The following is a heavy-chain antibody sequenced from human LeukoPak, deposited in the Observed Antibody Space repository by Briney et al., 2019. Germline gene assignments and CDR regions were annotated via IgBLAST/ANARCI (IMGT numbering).Heavy chain of an antibody. J-gene: IGHJ5*02. CDR3: ARGCSGGSCYSDNWFDP. CDR2: INPDSWGT. V-gene: IGHV1-2*06. D-gene: IGHD2-15*01. CDR1: GYTFTGYY. Sequence: ASVKVSCKASGYTFTGYYMHWVRQAPGQGLEWMGRINPDSWGTNYAQKFQGRVTMTRDTSHSTAYMELSRLRSDDTAVYYCARGCSGGSCYSDNWFDPWGQGTLVTVSS.